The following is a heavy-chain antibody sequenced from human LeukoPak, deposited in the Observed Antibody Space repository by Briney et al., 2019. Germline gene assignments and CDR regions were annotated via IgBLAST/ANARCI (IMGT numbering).Heavy chain of an antibody. Sequence: GGSLRLSCAASGFAFSNYAFVWVRQAPGKGLEWVSAITGNGGRTIHADSVKGRFTISRDNSRNTLYLQMNNLNADDTAMYYCGRDPNGDYIGAFDFWGQGTMVGVSS. CDR1: GFAFSNYA. V-gene: IGHV3-23*01. J-gene: IGHJ3*01. D-gene: IGHD4-17*01. CDR2: ITGNGGRT. CDR3: GRDPNGDYIGAFDF.